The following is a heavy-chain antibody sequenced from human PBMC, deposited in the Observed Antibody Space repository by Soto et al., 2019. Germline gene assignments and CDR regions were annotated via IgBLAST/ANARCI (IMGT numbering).Heavy chain of an antibody. D-gene: IGHD6-19*01. J-gene: IGHJ4*02. CDR3: ASAVAATSRSVDY. Sequence: QVQLQESGPGLVKPSQTLSLTCTVSGGSISSGDYYWSWIRQPPGKGLEWIGYIYYSGSTYYNPALKSRATISVDTSKNQFSLKLSSVTAADTAVYYCASAVAATSRSVDYWGQGTLVTVSS. CDR1: GGSISSGDYY. CDR2: IYYSGST. V-gene: IGHV4-30-4*01.